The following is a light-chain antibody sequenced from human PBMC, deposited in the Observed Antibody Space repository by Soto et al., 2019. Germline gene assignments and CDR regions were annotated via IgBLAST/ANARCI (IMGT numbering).Light chain of an antibody. J-gene: IGKJ2*01. Sequence: DIQMTQSPSSLSASVGDRVTITCQASQDISNYLNWYQQKPGKAPKLLIYDASNLETGVPTKISRSGSRTDYTFAIGSLQPEYIATYSCQQYDNLPPFGQGTKLEIK. CDR2: DAS. CDR1: QDISNY. CDR3: QQYDNLPP. V-gene: IGKV1-33*01.